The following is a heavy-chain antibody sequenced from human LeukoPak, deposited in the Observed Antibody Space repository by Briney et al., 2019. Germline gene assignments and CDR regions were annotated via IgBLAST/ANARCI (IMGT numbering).Heavy chain of an antibody. CDR1: GGTFSSYA. V-gene: IGHV1-69*05. CDR2: IIPIFGTA. Sequence: SVTVSCKASGGTFSSYAISWVRQAPGQGLEWMGGIIPIFGTANYAQKFQGRVTITTDESTSTAYMELSSLRSEDTAVYYCASRDGYLGFDYWGQGTLVTVSS. D-gene: IGHD5-24*01. J-gene: IGHJ4*02. CDR3: ASRDGYLGFDY.